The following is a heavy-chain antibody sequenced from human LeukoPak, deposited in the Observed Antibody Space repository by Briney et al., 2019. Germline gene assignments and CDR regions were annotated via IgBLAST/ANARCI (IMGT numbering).Heavy chain of an antibody. CDR1: GFTFSSYS. CDR3: ARDPTPAYGDYGPY. CDR2: ISSSSTTI. J-gene: IGHJ4*02. Sequence: PGGSLRLSCAASGFTFSSYSMNWVRQAPGKGLEWVSYISSSSTTIYYADSVKGRFTISRDNAKNSLYLQMNSLRADDTAVYYCARDPTPAYGDYGPYWGQGTLVTVSS. V-gene: IGHV3-48*01. D-gene: IGHD4-17*01.